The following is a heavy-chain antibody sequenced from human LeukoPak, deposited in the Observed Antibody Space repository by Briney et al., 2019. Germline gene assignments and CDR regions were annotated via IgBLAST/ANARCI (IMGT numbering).Heavy chain of an antibody. D-gene: IGHD2-2*01. V-gene: IGHV6-1*01. CDR2: TYFRSKWYN. CDR3: AKGYCRNTSCYAFEYYYGMDV. Sequence: SQTLSLTCAISGDSVSSNSAAWNWIRQSPSRGLEWLGRTYFRSKWYNDYALSVKSRITINPDTSKNQFSLQLNSVTPEDTAAYYCAKGYCRNTSCYAFEYYYGMDVWGQGTTVTVSS. J-gene: IGHJ6*02. CDR1: GDSVSSNSAA.